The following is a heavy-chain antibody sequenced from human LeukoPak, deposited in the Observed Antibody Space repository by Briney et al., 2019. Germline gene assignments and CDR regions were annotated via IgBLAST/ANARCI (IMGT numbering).Heavy chain of an antibody. CDR3: ARSRYYYDSRGDDALDI. V-gene: IGHV1-69*13. J-gene: IGHJ3*02. Sequence: ASVKVSCKASGGTFSSYAISWVRQAPGQGLEWMGGIIPIFGTANYAQKFQGRVTITADESTSTAYMELRSLRSDDTAVYYCARSRYYYDSRGDDALDIWGQGTMVTVSS. CDR2: IIPIFGTA. CDR1: GGTFSSYA. D-gene: IGHD3-22*01.